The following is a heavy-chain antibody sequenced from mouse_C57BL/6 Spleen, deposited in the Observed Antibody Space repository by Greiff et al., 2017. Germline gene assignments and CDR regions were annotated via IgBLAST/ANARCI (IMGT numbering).Heavy chain of an antibody. CDR1: GFNFKNTY. D-gene: IGHD5-1*01. V-gene: IGHV14-3*01. CDR2: IDPANGNT. Sequence: EVQLQQSVAELVRPGASVKLSCTASGFNFKNTYMHWVKQRPEQGLAWIGRIDPANGNTKYAPTFQGKGTITADTSSNTAYLQLSSLTSEDTAIDYYAPDEYGGGFAYWGQGTLVTVSA. J-gene: IGHJ3*01. CDR3: APDEYGGGFAY.